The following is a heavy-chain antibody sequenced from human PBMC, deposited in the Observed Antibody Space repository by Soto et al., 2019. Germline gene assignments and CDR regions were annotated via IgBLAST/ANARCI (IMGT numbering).Heavy chain of an antibody. V-gene: IGHV4-59*01. J-gene: IGHJ6*01. CDR3: AREGTTVDSYYYYGMDV. Sequence: QVQLQESGPGLVKPSETLSLTCTGSGGSIRSYYWSWIRQHPGKGLEWIGYIYYSGSTNYNPSLPRRVTISVDTATNQFSLKLSSVTAADTAVYYCAREGTTVDSYYYYGMDVWGQGTTVTVSS. D-gene: IGHD1-1*01. CDR2: IYYSGST. CDR1: GGSIRSYY.